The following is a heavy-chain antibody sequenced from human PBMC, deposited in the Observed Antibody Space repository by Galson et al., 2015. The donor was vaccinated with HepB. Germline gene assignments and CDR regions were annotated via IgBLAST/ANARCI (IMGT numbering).Heavy chain of an antibody. Sequence: SLRLSCAASGFSFDDYGISWVRQAPGKGLEWVSGIIWNGGSTGYADSVKGRFTISRDNAKKTLYLQMNSLRAEDTALYYCARDRLRFLEWLLPDFWGQGTLLTVSS. D-gene: IGHD3-3*01. J-gene: IGHJ4*02. CDR3: ARDRLRFLEWLLPDF. CDR1: GFSFDDYG. V-gene: IGHV3-20*04. CDR2: IIWNGGST.